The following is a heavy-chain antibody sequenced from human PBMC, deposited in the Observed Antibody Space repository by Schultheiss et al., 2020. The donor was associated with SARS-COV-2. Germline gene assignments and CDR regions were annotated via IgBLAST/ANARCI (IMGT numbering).Heavy chain of an antibody. J-gene: IGHJ4*02. CDR2: IYYSGST. Sequence: SQTLSLTCTVSGGSISSGGYYWSWIRQHPGKGLEWIGYIYYSGSTYYNPSLKSRVTISVDTSKNQFSLKLSSVTAADTAVYYCARGVKRWLQLYPSYYFDYWGQGTLVTVSS. D-gene: IGHD5-24*01. V-gene: IGHV4-30-4*08. CDR3: ARGVKRWLQLYPSYYFDY. CDR1: GGSISSGGYY.